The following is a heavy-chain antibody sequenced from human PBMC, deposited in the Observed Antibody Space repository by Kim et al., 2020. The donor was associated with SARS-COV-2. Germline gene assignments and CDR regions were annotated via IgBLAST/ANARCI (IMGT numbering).Heavy chain of an antibody. CDR1: DFTVSSSY. CDR2: IYTSGST. D-gene: IGHD3-16*01. CDR3: ARDLGGGTSAPNDY. Sequence: GGSLRLSCEASDFTVSSSYISWVRQAPGKGLEWVSVIYTSGSTYYTDSVKGRFTISRDISKNTVYLQMNRLRVEDTAVYYCARDLGGGTSAPNDYWGQGTLVTVSS. V-gene: IGHV3-66*01. J-gene: IGHJ4*02.